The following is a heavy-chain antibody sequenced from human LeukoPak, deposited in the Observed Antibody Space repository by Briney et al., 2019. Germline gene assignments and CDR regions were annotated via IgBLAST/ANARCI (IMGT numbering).Heavy chain of an antibody. J-gene: IGHJ5*02. CDR3: ARGVGSSWGPNWFDP. CDR2: IYYSGST. D-gene: IGHD6-13*01. Sequence: PSETLSLTCTVSGGSISSYYWSWIRQPPGKGLEWIGYIYYSGSTNYNPSLKSRVTISVDTSKNQFSLKLSSVTAADTAVYYCARGVGSSWGPNWFDPWGQGTLVTVSS. CDR1: GGSISSYY. V-gene: IGHV4-59*01.